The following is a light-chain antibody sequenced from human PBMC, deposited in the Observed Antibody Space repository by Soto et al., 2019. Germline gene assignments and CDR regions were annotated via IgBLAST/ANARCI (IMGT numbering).Light chain of an antibody. Sequence: DIQMTQSPSTLSASVGDRVTITCRASQSISRSLAWYQQKAGKAPTLLIFDASSLESGVPSRFSGTGSGTEFTLTISTLQPDDFGIYYGQQYDTYLCTVGQGTKVEIK. CDR1: QSISRS. CDR2: DAS. CDR3: QQYDTYLCT. J-gene: IGKJ1*01. V-gene: IGKV1-5*01.